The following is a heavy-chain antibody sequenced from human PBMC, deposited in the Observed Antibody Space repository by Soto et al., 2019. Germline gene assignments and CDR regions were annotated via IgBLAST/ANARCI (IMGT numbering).Heavy chain of an antibody. CDR2: INPNSGGT. Sequence: ASGKVSCKASGYTFTGYYMHWVRQAPGQGLEWMGWINPNSGGTNYAQKFQGWVTMTRDTSISTAYMELSRLRSDDTAVYYCARSSAAGNYYYGMDVWGQGTTVTVS. V-gene: IGHV1-2*04. CDR1: GYTFTGYY. D-gene: IGHD6-13*01. J-gene: IGHJ6*02. CDR3: ARSSAAGNYYYGMDV.